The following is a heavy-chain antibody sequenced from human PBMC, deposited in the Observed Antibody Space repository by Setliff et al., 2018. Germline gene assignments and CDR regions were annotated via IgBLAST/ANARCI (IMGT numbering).Heavy chain of an antibody. Sequence: LRETLSLTCAVSGNSISSGYCWGWIRQPPGKGLECIGSIYHSGSTFYNPSLKSRVTISLDTSKNQFSLKLRSVTAADTAVYYCARQGFGTTYMPFDYWDHGTLVTVS. CDR2: IYHSGST. J-gene: IGHJ4*01. CDR3: ARQGFGTTYMPFDY. V-gene: IGHV4-38-2*01. D-gene: IGHD1-7*01. CDR1: GNSISSGYC.